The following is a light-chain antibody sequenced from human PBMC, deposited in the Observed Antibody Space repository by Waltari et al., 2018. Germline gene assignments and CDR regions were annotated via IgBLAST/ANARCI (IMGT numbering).Light chain of an antibody. V-gene: IGKV3-15*01. J-gene: IGKJ2*01. Sequence: TVMTQSPATLPLSLGETATLSSRASQSVKGNLAWYQQHVGQTPRLLIYAASSRTTGIPGRFSGSGSGTDVTLTISSLQSEDFAVYYCQQYDEWPFTFGQGTKVDFK. CDR2: AAS. CDR3: QQYDEWPFT. CDR1: QSVKGN.